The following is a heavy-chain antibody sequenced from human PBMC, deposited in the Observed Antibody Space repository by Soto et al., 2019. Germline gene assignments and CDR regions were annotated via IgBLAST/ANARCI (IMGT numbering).Heavy chain of an antibody. J-gene: IGHJ4*02. CDR1: GFSLSGYW. V-gene: IGHV3-7*01. CDR3: ARSSGWLHDY. CDR2: IKQDGSER. Sequence: PGGSLRLSCAASGFSLSGYWMNWVRQAPGSGLEWVAIIKQDGSERYYVDSVKGRFTISRDNAKNSLYLQMSSLRVEDTALYYCARSSGWLHDYWGQGTLVTVSS. D-gene: IGHD6-19*01.